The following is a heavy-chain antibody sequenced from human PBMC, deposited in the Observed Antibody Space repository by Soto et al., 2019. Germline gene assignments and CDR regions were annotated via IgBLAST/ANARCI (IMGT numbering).Heavy chain of an antibody. D-gene: IGHD1-26*01. V-gene: IGHV4-4*02. CDR3: TRGRLTLQTTRVFFVP. Sequence: QLQLQESGPGLVKPSGTLSLTCTVSGGAIDSSNWWTWVLQFPGKGLQWVGEIHHTGTTNYTPSLQTRINVSIAKSTRQFSMVLMSVTAADTAIYYCTRGRLTLQTTRVFFVPWGPGILVTVSS. J-gene: IGHJ5*02. CDR2: IHHTGTT. CDR1: GGAIDSSNW.